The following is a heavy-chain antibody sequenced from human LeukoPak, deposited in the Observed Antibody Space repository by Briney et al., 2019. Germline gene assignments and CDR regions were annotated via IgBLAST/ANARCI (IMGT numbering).Heavy chain of an antibody. V-gene: IGHV4-39*01. CDR1: GGSIRSSYYY. CDR2: IYDSGST. D-gene: IGHD4-11*01. CDR3: ARVSNYDLVWIDY. Sequence: SKTLSLTCTVSGGSIRSSYYYWGWIRQPPGKGLEWIGSIYDSGSTYYNPSLKSRVTISVDTSKNQFSLKLNSVTAADTAVYYCARVSNYDLVWIDYWGQGTLVTVSS. J-gene: IGHJ4*02.